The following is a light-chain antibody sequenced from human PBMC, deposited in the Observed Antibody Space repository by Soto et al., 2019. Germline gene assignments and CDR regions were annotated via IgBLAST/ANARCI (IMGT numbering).Light chain of an antibody. CDR2: KVS. Sequence: DVVVSQSPLSLPVTLGQPASISCRSSQSLVYSDGNTYLSWFQQRPGQPPRRLIYKVSNRDSGVPDRFSGSGSGTDFTLKISRVEAEDVGVYYCMQGTHWPPWTFGQGTKLEIK. CDR3: MQGTHWPPWT. CDR1: QSLVYSDGNTY. J-gene: IGKJ1*01. V-gene: IGKV2-30*01.